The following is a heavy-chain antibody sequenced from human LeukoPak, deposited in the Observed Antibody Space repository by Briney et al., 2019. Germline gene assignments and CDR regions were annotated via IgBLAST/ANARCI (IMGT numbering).Heavy chain of an antibody. CDR3: ASHTAMVSVGFDY. CDR1: GGSISSRSYY. V-gene: IGHV4-39*01. Sequence: PSETLSLTCTVSGGSISSRSYYWGWIRQPPGKGLEWIGSIYYSGSTYYNPSLKSRVTISVDTSNNQFSLQLSSVTAADTAVYYCASHTAMVSVGFDYWGQGTLVTVSS. CDR2: IYYSGST. D-gene: IGHD5-18*01. J-gene: IGHJ4*02.